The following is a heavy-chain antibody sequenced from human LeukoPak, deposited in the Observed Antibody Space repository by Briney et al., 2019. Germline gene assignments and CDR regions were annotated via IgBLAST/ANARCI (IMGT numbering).Heavy chain of an antibody. CDR1: GYTFTSYD. CDR3: ARGPPFGNDHSN. V-gene: IGHV1-8*01. CDR2: MNPNSGNT. D-gene: IGHD1-1*01. Sequence: ASVKVSCKASGYTFTSYDINWVRQATGQGLEWMGWMNPNSGNTGYAQKFQGRVTMTRNTSISTAYMELSSLRSEDTAVYYCARGPPFGNDHSNWGQGTLVTVSS. J-gene: IGHJ4*02.